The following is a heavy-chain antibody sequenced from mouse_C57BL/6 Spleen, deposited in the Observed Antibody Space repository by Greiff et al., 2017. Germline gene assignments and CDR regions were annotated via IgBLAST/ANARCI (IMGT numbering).Heavy chain of an antibody. CDR2: ISSGGDYI. D-gene: IGHD1-1*01. V-gene: IGHV5-9-1*02. Sequence: EVQLVESGEGLVKPGGSLKLSCAASGFTFSSYAMSWVRQTPEKRLEWVAYISSGGDYIYYADTVKGRFPISRDNARNTLYLQMSSLKSEDTDMYYCTRAPNDYGSSLWYFDVWGTGTTVTVSS. CDR1: GFTFSSYA. CDR3: TRAPNDYGSSLWYFDV. J-gene: IGHJ1*03.